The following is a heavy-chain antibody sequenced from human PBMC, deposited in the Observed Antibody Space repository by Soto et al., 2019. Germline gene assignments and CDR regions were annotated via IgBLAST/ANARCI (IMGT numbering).Heavy chain of an antibody. CDR2: IYHGVST. J-gene: IGHJ6*02. CDR3: ARISFSYGVDV. V-gene: IGHV4-4*02. CDR1: GGSISSANW. Sequence: PSETLSLTCAVSGGSISSANWWTWVRQPPGKGLEWIGEIYHGVSTSYNPSLKSRVTLSLDKFKNHFSMNLTSVTAADTAVYYCARISFSYGVDVWGHGTQLTVSS.